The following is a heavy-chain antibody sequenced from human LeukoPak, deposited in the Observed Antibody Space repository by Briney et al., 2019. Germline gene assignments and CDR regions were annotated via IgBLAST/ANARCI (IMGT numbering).Heavy chain of an antibody. Sequence: GGSLRLSCATSGFSFSTYWMSWVRQAPGKGLEWVAKINQDGSEKYFVDSVKGRFTISRDNAKKSLYLEMNTLRVEDTALYYCARDGFAAAYDYWGQGTLVTVSS. V-gene: IGHV3-7*01. D-gene: IGHD6-25*01. CDR2: INQDGSEK. J-gene: IGHJ4*02. CDR1: GFSFSTYW. CDR3: ARDGFAAAYDY.